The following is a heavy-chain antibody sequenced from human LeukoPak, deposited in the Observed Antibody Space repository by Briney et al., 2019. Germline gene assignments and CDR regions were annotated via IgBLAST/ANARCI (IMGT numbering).Heavy chain of an antibody. CDR3: VGSSGWSSVDY. CDR2: ISSNGGST. D-gene: IGHD6-19*01. Sequence: GGSLRLSCSASGFTFSSYAMHWVRQAPGKGLEYVSAISSNGGSTYYADSVKGRFTISRDNSKNTLYLQMSSLRAEDTAVYYCVGSSGWSSVDYWGQGSLVTVSS. J-gene: IGHJ4*02. CDR1: GFTFSSYA. V-gene: IGHV3-64D*09.